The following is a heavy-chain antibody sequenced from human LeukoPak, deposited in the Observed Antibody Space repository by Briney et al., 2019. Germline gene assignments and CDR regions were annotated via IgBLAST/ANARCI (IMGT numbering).Heavy chain of an antibody. CDR2: ISGSGGST. D-gene: IGHD2/OR15-2a*01. CDR1: GFTFSTYT. Sequence: GGSLRLSCAASGFTFSTYTMNWVRQAPGKGLEWVSAISGSGGSTYYADSAKGRFTISRDNSKNTLSLQMNSLRVEDTAVYYCAKGQNNNWGQGTLVTVSS. V-gene: IGHV3-23*01. CDR3: AKGQNNN. J-gene: IGHJ4*02.